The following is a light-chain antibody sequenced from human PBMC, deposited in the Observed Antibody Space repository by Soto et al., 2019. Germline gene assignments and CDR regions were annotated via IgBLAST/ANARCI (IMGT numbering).Light chain of an antibody. CDR2: GTS. V-gene: IGKV3-20*01. J-gene: IGKJ3*01. CDR1: QSVSSKY. CDR3: QQYGSSLFT. Sequence: EIVLTQSPGTLSLSPGGRATLSCRASQSVSSKYLAWYQQKPGQAPRVLIYGTSIRASGVPERFSGGGSGTDFTLTITRLEPEDFAVYYCQQYGSSLFTFGLGT.